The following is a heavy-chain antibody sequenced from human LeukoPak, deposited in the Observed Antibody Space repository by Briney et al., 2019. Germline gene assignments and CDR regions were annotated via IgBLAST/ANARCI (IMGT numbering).Heavy chain of an antibody. Sequence: ASVKVSCKASGYTFTGYYMHWVRQAPGQGLQWMGWINPNSGGTNYAQKFQGRVTTTRDTSISTAYMELSRLRSGDTAVYYCATTFTGNYYGSGNPWGQGTLVTVSS. CDR3: ATTFTGNYYGSGNP. CDR1: GYTFTGYY. CDR2: INPNSGGT. J-gene: IGHJ5*02. D-gene: IGHD3-10*01. V-gene: IGHV1-2*02.